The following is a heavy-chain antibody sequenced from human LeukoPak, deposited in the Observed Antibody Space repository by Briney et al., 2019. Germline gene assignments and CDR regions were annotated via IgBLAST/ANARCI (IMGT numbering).Heavy chain of an antibody. CDR3: AKLLWFGELVDY. V-gene: IGHV3-30*18. CDR1: GFTFSSYG. D-gene: IGHD3-10*01. Sequence: GGSLRLSCAASGFTFSSYGMHWVRQAPGKGLEWVAVISYDRSNKYYADSVKGRFTISRDNSKNTLYLQMNSLRAEDTAVYYCAKLLWFGELVDYWGQGTLVTVSS. CDR2: ISYDRSNK. J-gene: IGHJ4*02.